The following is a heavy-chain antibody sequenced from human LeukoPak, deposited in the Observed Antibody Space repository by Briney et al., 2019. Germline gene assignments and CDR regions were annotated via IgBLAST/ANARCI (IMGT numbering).Heavy chain of an antibody. CDR3: ARNTGSGWYSHY. CDR2: ISSSSSYI. Sequence: PGGSLRLSCAASGFTFSSYSMNWVRQAPGKGLEWVSSISSSSSYIYYADSVKGRFTISRDNAKNSLYLQMNSLRAEDTAVYYCARNTGSGWYSHYWGQGTLVTVSS. V-gene: IGHV3-21*01. D-gene: IGHD6-19*01. CDR1: GFTFSSYS. J-gene: IGHJ4*02.